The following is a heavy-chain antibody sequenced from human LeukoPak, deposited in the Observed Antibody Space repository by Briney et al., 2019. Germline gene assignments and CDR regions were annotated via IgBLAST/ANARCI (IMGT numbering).Heavy chain of an antibody. CDR3: ARILRGPRRNWFDP. D-gene: IGHD3-3*01. CDR2: IYYSGST. V-gene: IGHV4-31*03. J-gene: IGHJ5*02. CDR1: GGSISSGGYY. Sequence: PSQTLSLTCTVSGGSISSGGYYWSWIRQHPGKGLEWIGYIYYSGSTYYNPSLKSRVTISVDTSKNQFSLKLSSVTAADTAVYYYARILRGPRRNWFDPWGQGTLVTVSS.